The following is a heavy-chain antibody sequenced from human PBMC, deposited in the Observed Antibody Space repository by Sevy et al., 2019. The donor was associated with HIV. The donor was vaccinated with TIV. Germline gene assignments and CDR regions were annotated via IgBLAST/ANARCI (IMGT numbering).Heavy chain of an antibody. J-gene: IGHJ4*02. CDR2: ISAYNGNT. V-gene: IGHV1-18*01. CDR1: GYTFTSYG. D-gene: IGHD3-22*01. Sequence: ASVKVSCKASGYTFTSYGISWVRQAPGQGLEWMGWISAYNGNTNYAQKLQGRVTMTTDTSTSTAYMELRSLRSDDTAVYYCARVPTYYYDSSGYYYFHYWGQGTLVTVSS. CDR3: ARVPTYYYDSSGYYYFHY.